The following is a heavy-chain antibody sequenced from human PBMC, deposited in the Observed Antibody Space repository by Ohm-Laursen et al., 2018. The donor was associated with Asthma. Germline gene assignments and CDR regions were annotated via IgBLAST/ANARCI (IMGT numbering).Heavy chain of an antibody. D-gene: IGHD1-26*01. CDR2: LSGTVNST. J-gene: IGHJ4*02. V-gene: IGHV3-23*01. CDR3: AKRPGATHPFDY. CDR1: GFTFSRYA. Sequence: SLRLSCAASGFTFSRYAMSWVRQAPGKGLEWVSTLSGTVNSTYYADPVKGRFTISRDNSKNTLYLQMNSLRAEDTAVYYCAKRPGATHPFDYWGQGTLVTVSS.